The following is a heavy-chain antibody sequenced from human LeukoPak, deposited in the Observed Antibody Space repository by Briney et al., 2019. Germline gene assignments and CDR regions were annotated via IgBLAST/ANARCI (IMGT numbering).Heavy chain of an antibody. V-gene: IGHV6-1*01. CDR2: TYYRSKWYN. D-gene: IGHD6-19*01. Sequence: SQTLSLTCVVSGDDVSSKKGSWNWIRQSPSRGLEWLGRTYYRSKWYNDYAESMEGRIIISQDTSKNQYSLHLNSVTPDDTAVYYCARDLGNTGWHIFDYWGQGTLVTVSS. CDR3: ARDLGNTGWHIFDY. CDR1: GDDVSSKKGS. J-gene: IGHJ4*02.